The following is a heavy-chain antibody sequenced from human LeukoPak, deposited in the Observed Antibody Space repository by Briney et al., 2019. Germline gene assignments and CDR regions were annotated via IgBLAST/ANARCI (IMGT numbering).Heavy chain of an antibody. CDR1: GFTFSSYS. CDR2: ISSSSTI. CDR3: ARDLYRIVVVPHYFDY. D-gene: IGHD3-22*01. V-gene: IGHV3-48*01. J-gene: IGHJ4*02. Sequence: GGSLRLSCAASGFTFSSYSMNWVRQAPGKGLEWVSYISSSSTIYYADSVKGRFALSRDNAKNSLYLQMNSLRAEDTAVYYCARDLYRIVVVPHYFDYWGQGTLVTVSS.